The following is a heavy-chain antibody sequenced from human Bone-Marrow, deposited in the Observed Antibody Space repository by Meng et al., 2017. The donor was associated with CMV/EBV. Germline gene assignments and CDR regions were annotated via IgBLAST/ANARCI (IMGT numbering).Heavy chain of an antibody. CDR1: GFTFSSYG. CDR3: ACQETYYYDSSGYYCDY. D-gene: IGHD3-22*01. V-gene: IGHV3-33*01. J-gene: IGHJ4*02. Sequence: GESLKIYCAASGFTFSSYGMHWVRQAPGKGMEWVAVIWYDGSNKYYADSVKGRFTISRDNSMDTLYMQMDSLRADDTAVYYCACQETYYYDSSGYYCDYWGQGTLVTVSS. CDR2: IWYDGSNK.